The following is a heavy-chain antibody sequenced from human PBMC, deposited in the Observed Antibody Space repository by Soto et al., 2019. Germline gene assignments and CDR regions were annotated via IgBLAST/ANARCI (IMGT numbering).Heavy chain of an antibody. D-gene: IGHD1-7*01. Sequence: EVQLVESGGGLVQPGGSLRLSCAASGFTFSSYWMSWVRQAPGKGLEWVANIKQDGSEKYYVDSEKGRFTISTDNAKNARYLQMNSLRAEDTAVYYCARERGRTGTTKNRFDPWGQGTLVTVSS. CDR2: IKQDGSEK. CDR3: ARERGRTGTTKNRFDP. V-gene: IGHV3-7*01. CDR1: GFTFSSYW. J-gene: IGHJ5*02.